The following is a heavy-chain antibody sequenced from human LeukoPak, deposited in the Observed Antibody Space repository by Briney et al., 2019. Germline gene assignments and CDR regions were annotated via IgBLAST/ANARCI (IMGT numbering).Heavy chain of an antibody. CDR1: GGSISSGSYY. Sequence: SETLSLTCTVSGGSISSGSYYWSWIRQPAGKGLEWIGRIYTSGSTNYNPSLKSRVTISVDTSKNQFSLKLSSVTAADTAVYYCARFGGPWGYQLLYDWFDPWGQGTLVTVSS. CDR3: ARFGGPWGYQLLYDWFDP. J-gene: IGHJ5*02. CDR2: IYTSGST. D-gene: IGHD2-2*02. V-gene: IGHV4-61*02.